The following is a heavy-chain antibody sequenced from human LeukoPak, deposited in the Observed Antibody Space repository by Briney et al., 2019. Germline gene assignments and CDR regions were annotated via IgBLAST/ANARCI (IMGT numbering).Heavy chain of an antibody. CDR2: ISSGSSNI. J-gene: IGHJ4*02. D-gene: IGHD6-6*01. CDR3: AGGGRSSSSY. Sequence: GGSLRLSCAASGFTFSSYAMSWVRQAPGKGLEWVSYISSGSSNIYYADSVRGRFTTSRDNAKNSLYLQMNSLRAEDTAVYYCAGGGRSSSSYWGQGTLVTVSS. CDR1: GFTFSSYA. V-gene: IGHV3-48*04.